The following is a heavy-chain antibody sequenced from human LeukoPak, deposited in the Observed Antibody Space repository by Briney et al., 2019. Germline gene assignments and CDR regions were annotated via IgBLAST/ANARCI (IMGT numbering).Heavy chain of an antibody. Sequence: SQTLSLICTVSGGSISSGDYYWSWIRQPPGKGLEWIGYIYYSGSTYYNPSLKSRVTISVDTSKNQFSLKLSSVTAADTAVYYCAREPPNRNSVYFDYWGQGTLVTVSP. CDR3: AREPPNRNSVYFDY. D-gene: IGHD1-14*01. V-gene: IGHV4-30-4*08. CDR2: IYYSGST. CDR1: GGSISSGDYY. J-gene: IGHJ4*02.